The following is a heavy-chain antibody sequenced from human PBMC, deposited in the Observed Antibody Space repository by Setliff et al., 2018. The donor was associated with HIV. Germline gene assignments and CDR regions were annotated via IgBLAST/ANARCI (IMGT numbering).Heavy chain of an antibody. CDR1: GGSISSGSYY. CDR2: IYTSGST. J-gene: IGHJ4*02. V-gene: IGHV4-61*02. D-gene: IGHD3-10*01. CDR3: ARGAPYGSGRHRWNS. Sequence: SETLSLTCTVSGGSISSGSYYWSWIRQPAGKGLEWIGRIYTSGSTNYNPSLKSRVTISVDTSKNQFSLNLNSVTAADTAVYYCARGAPYGSGRHRWNSWGQGTLVTVSS.